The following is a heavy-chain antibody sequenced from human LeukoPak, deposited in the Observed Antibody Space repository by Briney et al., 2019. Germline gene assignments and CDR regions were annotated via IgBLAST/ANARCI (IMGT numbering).Heavy chain of an antibody. D-gene: IGHD6-19*01. CDR3: ARVSGWNPLEAAHLDY. CDR2: IIPIFGTA. V-gene: IGHV1-69*06. Sequence: SVKVSCKASGGTFSSYAISWVRQAPGQGLEWMGGIIPIFGTANYAQKFQGRVTITADKSTSTAYMELSSLRSEDTAVYYCARVSGWNPLEAAHLDYWGQGTLVTVSS. CDR1: GGTFSSYA. J-gene: IGHJ4*02.